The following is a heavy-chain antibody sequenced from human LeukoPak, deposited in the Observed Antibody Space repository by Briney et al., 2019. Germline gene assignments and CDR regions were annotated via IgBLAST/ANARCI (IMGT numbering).Heavy chain of an antibody. CDR1: GFTFSSYE. D-gene: IGHD2-2*01. CDR2: ISSSGSTI. J-gene: IGHJ4*02. CDR3: ARVRSSTSCFDY. Sequence: GGSLRLSCAASGFTFSSYEMNWVRQAPGKGLEWVSYISSSGSTIYYADSVKGRFTISRDNAKNSLYLQMNSLRAEDTAVYYCARVRSSTSCFDYWGQGTLVTVSS. V-gene: IGHV3-48*03.